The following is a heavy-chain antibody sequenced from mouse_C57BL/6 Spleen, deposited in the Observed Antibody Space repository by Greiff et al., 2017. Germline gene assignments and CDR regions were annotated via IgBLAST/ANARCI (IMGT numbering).Heavy chain of an antibody. CDR1: GYSFTGYY. J-gene: IGHJ3*01. D-gene: IGHD1-1*01. CDR2: INPSTGGT. V-gene: IGHV1-42*01. CDR3: ARPLFNYGNPWFAY. Sequence: VQLQQSGPELVKPGASVKISRKASGYSFTGYYMNWVKQSPEKSLEWIGEINPSTGGTTYNQKFKAKATLTVDKSSSTAYMQLKSLTSEDSAVYYCARPLFNYGNPWFAYWGQGTLVTVSA.